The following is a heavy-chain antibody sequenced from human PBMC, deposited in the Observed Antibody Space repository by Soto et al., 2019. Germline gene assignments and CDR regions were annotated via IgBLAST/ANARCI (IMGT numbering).Heavy chain of an antibody. V-gene: IGHV1-18*01. CDR3: ARRGPYLVRGVRSYYFDY. D-gene: IGHD3-10*02. J-gene: IGHJ4*02. CDR2: ISAYNGNT. Sequence: GASVKVSCKASGYTFTSYGISWVRQAPGQGLEWMGWISAYNGNTNYAQKLQGRVTMTTDTSASTAYMELRSLRSDDTAVYYCARRGPYLVRGVRSYYFDYWGQGTLVTVSS. CDR1: GYTFTSYG.